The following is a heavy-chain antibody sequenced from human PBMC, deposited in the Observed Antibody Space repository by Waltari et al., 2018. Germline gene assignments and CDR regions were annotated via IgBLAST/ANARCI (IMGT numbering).Heavy chain of an antibody. CDR3: LRDSSGSHFDY. Sequence: LVQSGAEVKKPGASVKVSCKASGYTFTGYAILWVLQAPGQGLEWMGRINPKNGDTHYAQKFQGRVAMTTDTSTNTAFMELHSLRSDDTAVYYCLRDSSGSHFDYWGQGTLVTVSS. D-gene: IGHD3-22*01. CDR2: INPKNGDT. V-gene: IGHV1-2*06. J-gene: IGHJ4*02. CDR1: GYTFTGYA.